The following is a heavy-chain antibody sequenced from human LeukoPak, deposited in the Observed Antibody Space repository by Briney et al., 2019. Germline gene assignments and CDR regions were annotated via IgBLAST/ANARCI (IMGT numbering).Heavy chain of an antibody. V-gene: IGHV3-48*03. Sequence: GGSLRLSCAASGFTFSSYEMNWVRQAPGKGLEWVSYISSSGSTIYYADSVKGRFTISRDNAKNSLHLQMNSLRAEDTAVYYCARGHYIDFDYWGQGTLVTVSS. CDR1: GFTFSSYE. CDR3: ARGHYIDFDY. D-gene: IGHD2-15*01. CDR2: ISSSGSTI. J-gene: IGHJ4*02.